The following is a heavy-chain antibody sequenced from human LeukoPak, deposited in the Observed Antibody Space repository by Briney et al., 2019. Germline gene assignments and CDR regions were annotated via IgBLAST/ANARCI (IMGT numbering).Heavy chain of an antibody. CDR2: IYYKGST. CDR3: VRRDNTGWNYFDY. V-gene: IGHV4-59*08. CDR1: GGSISSHY. D-gene: IGHD6-19*01. J-gene: IGHJ4*02. Sequence: SETLSLSCTVSGGSISSHYSSWIRQPPGKGLEWIGDIYYKGSTNYNPSLKSRVTISVDTSKNHLSLKLTSVLAADTAIYYCVRRDNTGWNYFDYWGQGILVTVSS.